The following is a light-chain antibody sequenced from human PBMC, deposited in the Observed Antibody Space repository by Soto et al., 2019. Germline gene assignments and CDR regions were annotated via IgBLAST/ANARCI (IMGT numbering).Light chain of an antibody. CDR1: ETVTGKY. J-gene: IGKJ5*01. CDR2: GAS. CDR3: QQFDDSVT. V-gene: IGKV3-20*01. Sequence: EIVLTQSPGTLSLSPADRATLSCRASETVTGKYLAWYQQKPGQAPRLLMYGASDRATGTPGRFSGSGSGTDFTLTISGLEPEDSAVYYCQQFDDSVTFGQGTRLEIK.